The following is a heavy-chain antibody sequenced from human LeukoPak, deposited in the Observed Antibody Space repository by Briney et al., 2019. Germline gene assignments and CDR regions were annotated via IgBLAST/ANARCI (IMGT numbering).Heavy chain of an antibody. J-gene: IGHJ4*02. V-gene: IGHV3-30-3*01. CDR2: ISYDGGNK. CDR3: QGYCSGTSCSVDY. CDR1: GFTFSSYA. Sequence: GGSLRLSCAASGFTFSSYAMHWVRQAPGKGLEWVAVISYDGGNKYYADSVKGRFTISRDNSKNTLYLQMNSLRAEDAAVYYCQGYCSGTSCSVDYWGQGTLVTVSS. D-gene: IGHD2-2*01.